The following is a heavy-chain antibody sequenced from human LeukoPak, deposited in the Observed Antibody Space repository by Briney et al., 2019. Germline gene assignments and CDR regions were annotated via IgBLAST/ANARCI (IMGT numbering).Heavy chain of an antibody. CDR1: GFTFSSYG. CDR2: IRYDGSNK. V-gene: IGHV3-30*02. Sequence: GGSLRLSCAASGFTFSSYGMHWVRQAPGKGLEWVAFIRYDGSNKYYADSVKGRFTISRDNSKNTLYLQMNSLRAEDTAVYYCARGVAGIRDDWFDPWGQGTLVTVSS. CDR3: ARGVAGIRDDWFDP. D-gene: IGHD6-19*01. J-gene: IGHJ5*02.